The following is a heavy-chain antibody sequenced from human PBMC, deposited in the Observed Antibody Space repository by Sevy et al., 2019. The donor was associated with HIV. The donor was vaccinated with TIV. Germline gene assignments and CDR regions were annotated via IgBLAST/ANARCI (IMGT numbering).Heavy chain of an antibody. D-gene: IGHD6-13*01. Sequence: GGSLRLSCAASGFTFSSYGMHWVRQAPGKGLEWVAVIWYDGSNKYYADSVKGRFTISRDNPKNTLYLQMNSLRAEDTAVYYCARDNSANSSIGDYWGQGTLVTVSS. J-gene: IGHJ4*02. V-gene: IGHV3-33*01. CDR2: IWYDGSNK. CDR1: GFTFSSYG. CDR3: ARDNSANSSIGDY.